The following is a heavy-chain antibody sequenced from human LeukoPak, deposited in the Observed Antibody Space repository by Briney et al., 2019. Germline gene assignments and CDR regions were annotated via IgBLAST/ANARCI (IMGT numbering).Heavy chain of an antibody. J-gene: IGHJ6*02. CDR2: IYYSGYT. CDR3: ATSGPGYYYGMDV. CDR1: GGSVSSSTYY. V-gene: IGHV4-39*01. Sequence: SETLSLTCTVSGGSVSSSTYYWGWICQPPGKGLEWIGSIYYSGYTYYNPSLESRVTISVDTSKNQFSLKLSSVTAADTAVYYCATSGPGYYYGMDVWGQGTTVTVSS. D-gene: IGHD3-10*01.